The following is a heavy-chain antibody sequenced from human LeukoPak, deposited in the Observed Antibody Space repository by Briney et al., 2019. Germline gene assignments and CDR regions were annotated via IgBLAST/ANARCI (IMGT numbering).Heavy chain of an antibody. V-gene: IGHV3-23*01. CDR3: RWFGELGGCAFDI. Sequence: GGSLRLSCAASGFTFSSYAMSWVRQAPGKGLEWVSAISGSGGSTYYADSVKGRFTISRDNSKNTLYLQMNSLRAEDTAVYYCRWFGELGGCAFDIWGQGTMVTVSS. CDR2: ISGSGGST. D-gene: IGHD3-10*01. CDR1: GFTFSSYA. J-gene: IGHJ3*02.